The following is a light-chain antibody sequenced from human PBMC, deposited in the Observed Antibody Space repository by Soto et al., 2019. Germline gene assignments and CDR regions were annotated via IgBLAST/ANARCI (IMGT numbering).Light chain of an antibody. CDR2: GAS. J-gene: IGKJ5*01. Sequence: EILMTQSPDTRSVSRVEIATLSCRASQRVYSNLAWYQQRPGQAPRLLIYGASSRATGIPDRFSGSGSGTDFTLTICRLEPEDFAVYYCHQYGSSSITFGQGTRLEIK. CDR3: HQYGSSSIT. V-gene: IGKV3-20*01. CDR1: QRVYSN.